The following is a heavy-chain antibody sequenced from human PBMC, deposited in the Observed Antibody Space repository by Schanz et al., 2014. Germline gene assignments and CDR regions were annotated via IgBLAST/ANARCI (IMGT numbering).Heavy chain of an antibody. J-gene: IGHJ4*02. CDR1: GFTFSSYA. D-gene: IGHD2-2*01. V-gene: IGHV3-23*01. CDR2: ISHSGGSK. CDR3: AKDLLYGAPMPLKLLDY. Sequence: EVQLLESGGGLVQPGGSLRLSCAASGFTFSSYAMTWVRQAPGKGLEWVSSISHSGGSKYYADSVKGRFTISRDNSENTLYLQMNSLRAEDTAVYYCAKDLLYGAPMPLKLLDYWGQGTLVDVSS.